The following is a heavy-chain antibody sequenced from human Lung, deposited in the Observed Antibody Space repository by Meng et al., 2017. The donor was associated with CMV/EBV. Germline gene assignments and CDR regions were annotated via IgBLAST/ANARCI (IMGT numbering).Heavy chain of an antibody. D-gene: IGHD3/OR15-3a*01. CDR2: FDLEDGKT. CDR1: GYRLSELS. CDR3: AIFGLVGGLDAFDV. V-gene: IGHV1-24*01. Sequence: SVKVSXKVSGYRLSELSMHWVRQAPGKGLEWMGGFDLEDGKTIYAQKFQGRVTMTEDTSTDTAYMDLSSLRSEDTAVYYCAIFGLVGGLDAFDVWGQGTMVTVSS. J-gene: IGHJ3*01.